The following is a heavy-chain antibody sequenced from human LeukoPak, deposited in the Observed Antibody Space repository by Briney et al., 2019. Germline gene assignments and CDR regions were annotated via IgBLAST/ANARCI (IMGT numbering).Heavy chain of an antibody. V-gene: IGHV3-15*01. Sequence: GGSLRLSCAASGFTFSNAWMTWVRQAPGKGLEWVGLIKSKTDGGTTDYAAPVKGRFTISRDDSKTTLYLQMNSLKAEDTAVYYCAKLTAAVPAGPFDYWGQGTLVTVSS. CDR3: AKLTAAVPAGPFDY. J-gene: IGHJ4*02. D-gene: IGHD2-2*01. CDR2: IKSKTDGGTT. CDR1: GFTFSNAW.